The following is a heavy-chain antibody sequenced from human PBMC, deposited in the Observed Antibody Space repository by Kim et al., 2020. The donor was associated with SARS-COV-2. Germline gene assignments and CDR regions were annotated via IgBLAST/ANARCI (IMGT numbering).Heavy chain of an antibody. V-gene: IGHV1-2*02. J-gene: IGHJ4*02. Sequence: QKFQGRVTMTRDTSISTAYMELSRLRSDDTAVYYCARSLAVAGTRGDFDYWGQGTLVTVSS. D-gene: IGHD6-19*01. CDR3: ARSLAVAGTRGDFDY.